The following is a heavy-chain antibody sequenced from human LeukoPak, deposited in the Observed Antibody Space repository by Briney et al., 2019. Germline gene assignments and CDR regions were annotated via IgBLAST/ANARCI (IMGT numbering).Heavy chain of an antibody. CDR1: GYTFTGYY. V-gene: IGHV1-2*02. D-gene: IGHD2-21*02. CDR2: INPNSGGT. CDR3: ARGGRKGFAYCGGDCPIDP. J-gene: IGHJ5*02. Sequence: ASVKVSCKASGYTFTGYYMHWVRQAPGQGLEWMGWINPNSGGTNYAQKLQGRGTMTTDTSTSTAYMELRSLRSDDTAVYYCARGGRKGFAYCGGDCPIDPWGQGTLVTVSS.